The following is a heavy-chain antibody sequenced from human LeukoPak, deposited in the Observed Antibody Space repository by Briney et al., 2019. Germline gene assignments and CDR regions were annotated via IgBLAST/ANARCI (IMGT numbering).Heavy chain of an antibody. CDR1: GGSISSYY. D-gene: IGHD6-19*01. Sequence: KPSETLSLTCTVAGGSISSYYWSWIRQPAGKGLEWIGRIYTSGSTIYNPSLKSRVTMSVDTSKNQFSLKLSSVTAADTAVYYCARDRRGWYQALWYFDLWGRGTLVTVSS. CDR3: ARDRRGWYQALWYFDL. V-gene: IGHV4-4*07. J-gene: IGHJ2*01. CDR2: IYTSGST.